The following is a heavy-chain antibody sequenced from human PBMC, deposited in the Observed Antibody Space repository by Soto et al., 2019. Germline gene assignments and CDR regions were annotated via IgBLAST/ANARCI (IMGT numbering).Heavy chain of an antibody. J-gene: IGHJ3*02. CDR2: TSYDGSKK. D-gene: IGHD3-3*01. V-gene: IGHV3-30*18. CDR1: GFTFSSYG. Sequence: QVQLVESGGGVVQPGRSRRLSCAASGFTFSSYGMHWVRQAPGKGLEWVAVTSYDGSKKYYGDSVKGRFTISRDNSMNTLYLQMDSLSAEDTAVYYCAKELGIWSGYLDAFDIWGKGTMVTVSS. CDR3: AKELGIWSGYLDAFDI.